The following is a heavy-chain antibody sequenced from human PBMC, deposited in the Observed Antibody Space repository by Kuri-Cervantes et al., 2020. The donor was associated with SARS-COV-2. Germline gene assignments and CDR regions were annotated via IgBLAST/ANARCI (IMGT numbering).Heavy chain of an antibody. V-gene: IGHV4-38-2*02. D-gene: IGHD2-2*01. CDR3: ARVASRRCFAFDI. CDR2: IYHSGST. CDR1: GYSSSSGYY. J-gene: IGHJ3*02. Sequence: SETLSLTCTVSGYSSSSGYYWGWIRQPPGKGLEWIGSIYHSGSTSYNPSLKSRVTISVDTSKNQFSLKLSSVTAADTAVYYCARVASRRCFAFDIWGQGTMVTVSS.